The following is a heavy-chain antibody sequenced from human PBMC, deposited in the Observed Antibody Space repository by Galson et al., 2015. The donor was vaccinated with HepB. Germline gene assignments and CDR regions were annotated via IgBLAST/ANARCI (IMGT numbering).Heavy chain of an antibody. CDR1: GYTFTGYY. D-gene: IGHD3-3*01. V-gene: IGHV1-2*06. Sequence: SVKVSCKASGYTFTGYYIHWVRHSPGQGLEWMGRINPNTGVTNYAQKFQGRVTMARDTSINTAYMQLSRLRPDDTATYYCARDDFWSDYPLAIFPHWGQGTLVTVSS. CDR3: ARDDFWSDYPLAIFPH. CDR2: INPNTGVT. J-gene: IGHJ4*02.